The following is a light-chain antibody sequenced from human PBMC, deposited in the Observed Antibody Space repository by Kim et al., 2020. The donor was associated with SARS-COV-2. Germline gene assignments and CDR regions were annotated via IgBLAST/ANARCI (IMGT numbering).Light chain of an antibody. CDR3: QQDGRTPLT. CDR2: DAS. V-gene: IGKV3D-20*01. CDR1: QSVNNNY. J-gene: IGKJ4*01. Sequence: SPGERATLACGASQSVNNNYLAWYQQKPSLAPRLLIYDASNRATGIPDRFSGSGSGTDFTLTISRLEPEDFAVYYCQQDGRTPLTFGGGTKVDIK.